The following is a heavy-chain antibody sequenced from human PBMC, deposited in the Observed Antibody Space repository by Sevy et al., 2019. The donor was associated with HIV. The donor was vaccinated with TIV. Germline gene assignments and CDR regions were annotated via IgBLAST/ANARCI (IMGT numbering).Heavy chain of an antibody. V-gene: IGHV3-23*01. CDR1: GFTFSNYA. J-gene: IGHJ4*02. Sequence: EGPLRLSCAASGFTFSNYAMNWVRQAPGKGPEWVSGISGTGGSGAKTNYADSVKGRFTISRDDSKNSLYLQLNSLRPEDKAIYYCARKYDSSGYFDYWGQGTLVIVSS. D-gene: IGHD3-22*01. CDR2: ISGTGGSGAKT. CDR3: ARKYDSSGYFDY.